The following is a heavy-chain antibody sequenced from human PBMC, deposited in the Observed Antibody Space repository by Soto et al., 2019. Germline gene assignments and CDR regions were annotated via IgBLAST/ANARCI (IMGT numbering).Heavy chain of an antibody. J-gene: IGHJ5*02. D-gene: IGHD2-2*02. V-gene: IGHV3-23*01. CDR1: GFTFSSYA. Sequence: PGGSLRLSCASSGFTFSSYAMSWVRQAPGKGLEWVSAISGSGGSTYYADSVKGRFTISRDNSKNTLYLQMNSLRAEDTAVYYCAKDPGQPLLYFITDPGPNWFDPWGQGTLVTVSS. CDR2: ISGSGGST. CDR3: AKDPGQPLLYFITDPGPNWFDP.